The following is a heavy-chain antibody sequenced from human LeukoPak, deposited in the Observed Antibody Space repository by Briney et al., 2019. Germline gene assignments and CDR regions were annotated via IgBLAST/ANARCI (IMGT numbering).Heavy chain of an antibody. Sequence: PSETLSLTRTVSGGSISSYYWSWIRQPPGKGLEWIGYIYYSGSTNYNPSLKSRVTISVDTSKNQFSLKLTSLTAADTAVYYCARAGVSSGYWSLWGQGTLVTVSS. CDR1: GGSISSYY. D-gene: IGHD3-22*01. V-gene: IGHV4-59*01. J-gene: IGHJ4*02. CDR2: IYYSGST. CDR3: ARAGVSSGYWSL.